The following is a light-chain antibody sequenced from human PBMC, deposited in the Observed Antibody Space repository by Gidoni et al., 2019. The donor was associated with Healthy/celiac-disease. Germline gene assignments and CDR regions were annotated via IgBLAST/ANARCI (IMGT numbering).Light chain of an antibody. CDR3: QQYGRSIT. V-gene: IGKV3-20*01. Sequence: EIVLTQSPGTLSLSPGERATLSCRASQSVSSSYLAWYQQKPGQAPRLLIYGASSRATGIPDRCSGSGSGTDFTLTISRLEPEDFAVYYCQQYGRSITFGQGTRLEIK. CDR2: GAS. CDR1: QSVSSSY. J-gene: IGKJ5*01.